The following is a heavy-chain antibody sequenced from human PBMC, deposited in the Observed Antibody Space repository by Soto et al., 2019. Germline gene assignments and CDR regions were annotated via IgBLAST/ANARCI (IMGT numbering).Heavy chain of an antibody. CDR1: GYTFTSYD. V-gene: IGHV1-8*01. CDR3: ARGAGIYCSSTSCYWKVYFDY. Sequence: ASVKVSCKASGYTFTSYDINWVRQATGQGLEWMGWMNPNSGNTGYAQKFQGRVTMTRNTSISTAYMELSSLRSEDTAVYYCARGAGIYCSSTSCYWKVYFDYWGQGTLVTVSS. D-gene: IGHD2-2*01. CDR2: MNPNSGNT. J-gene: IGHJ4*02.